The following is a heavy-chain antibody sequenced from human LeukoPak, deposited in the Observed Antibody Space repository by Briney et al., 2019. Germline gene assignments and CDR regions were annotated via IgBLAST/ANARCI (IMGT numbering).Heavy chain of an antibody. J-gene: IGHJ3*02. V-gene: IGHV4-4*02. Sequence: PSETLSLTCAVSGGSISTSNWWSWVRQPPGKGLEWIGEIYHSGSTNYNPSLKSRVTISVDKSKNQFSLKLSSVTAADTAVYYCARKTYDSSGLIPHPGVFDIWGQGTMVTVSS. CDR2: IYHSGST. CDR1: GGSISTSNW. D-gene: IGHD3-22*01. CDR3: ARKTYDSSGLIPHPGVFDI.